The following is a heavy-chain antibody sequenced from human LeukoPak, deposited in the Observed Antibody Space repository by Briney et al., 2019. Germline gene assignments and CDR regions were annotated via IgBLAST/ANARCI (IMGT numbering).Heavy chain of an antibody. Sequence: GGSLRLSCAASGFTFSSYSMNWVRQAPGKGLEWVSSISSSSYIYYADSVKGRFPISRDNAKNSLYLQRNSLRAEDTAVYYCARGGGTYYYDSSGRRNWFDPWGQGTLVTVSS. CDR2: ISSSSYI. CDR1: GFTFSSYS. CDR3: ARGGGTYYYDSSGRRNWFDP. J-gene: IGHJ5*02. V-gene: IGHV3-21*01. D-gene: IGHD3-22*01.